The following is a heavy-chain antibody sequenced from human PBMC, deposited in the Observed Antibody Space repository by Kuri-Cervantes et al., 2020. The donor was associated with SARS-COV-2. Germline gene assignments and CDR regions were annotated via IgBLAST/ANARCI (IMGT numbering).Heavy chain of an antibody. Sequence: GESLKISCAASGFTFSSYSMNWVRQAPGKGLEWVSYISSSSSTIYYADSVKGRFTISRDNAKNSLYLQMNSLRAEDTAVYYCARIASSSGWENFDHWGQGTLVTVSS. CDR1: GFTFSSYS. D-gene: IGHD6-19*01. CDR2: ISSSSSTI. J-gene: IGHJ4*02. CDR3: ARIASSSGWENFDH. V-gene: IGHV3-48*01.